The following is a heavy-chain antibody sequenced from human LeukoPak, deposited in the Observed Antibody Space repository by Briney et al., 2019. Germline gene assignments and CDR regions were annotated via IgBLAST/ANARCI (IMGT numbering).Heavy chain of an antibody. CDR3: VRDYSNFVQGD. Sequence: KPSETLSLTCTVSGDSISSSHYYWGWIRQSPGNGLEWIGSIYSGGETHYNPSLNSRVTIFLNTSKNRFSLNLISVTATDTAVYYCVRDYSNFVQGDWGQGTLVTVSS. CDR2: IYSGGET. V-gene: IGHV4-39*02. J-gene: IGHJ4*02. D-gene: IGHD4-11*01. CDR1: GDSISSSHYY.